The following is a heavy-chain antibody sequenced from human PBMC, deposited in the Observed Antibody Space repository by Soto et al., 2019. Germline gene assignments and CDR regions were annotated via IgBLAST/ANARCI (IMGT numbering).Heavy chain of an antibody. V-gene: IGHV4-61*01. Sequence: QVRLQESGPGLVKPSETLSLTCTVSGASVSSDSYSWGWIRQPPGKGLEWIGGFYFTGTTKTNPSLQSRVSISVDESKNQMSLKLNSVTAADTAVYYCAKDPRFYGMDVWGQGTTVTVSS. J-gene: IGHJ6*02. CDR2: FYFTGTT. CDR1: GASVSSDSYS. CDR3: AKDPRFYGMDV.